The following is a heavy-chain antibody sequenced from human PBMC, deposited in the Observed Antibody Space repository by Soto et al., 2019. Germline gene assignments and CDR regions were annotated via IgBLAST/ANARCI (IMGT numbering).Heavy chain of an antibody. CDR1: GGSISSGDYY. D-gene: IGHD6-13*01. J-gene: IGHJ6*02. Sequence: QVQLQESGPGLVKPSQTLSLTCTVSGGSISSGDYYWSWIRQPPGKGLEWIGYIYYSGSTYYNPSLKSRVTISVDTSKNQFSLKLTSVTAADTAVYYCARVGIPAAAKYGLDVWGQGTTVTVSS. CDR2: IYYSGST. V-gene: IGHV4-30-4*01. CDR3: ARVGIPAAAKYGLDV.